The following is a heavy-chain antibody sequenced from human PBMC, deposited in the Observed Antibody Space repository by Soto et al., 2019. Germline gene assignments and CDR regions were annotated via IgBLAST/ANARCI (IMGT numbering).Heavy chain of an antibody. CDR1: GGTFSSYT. CDR3: ASPTRGRYCSSTSCYGPFDY. CDR2: IIPILGIA. D-gene: IGHD2-2*01. Sequence: QVQLVQSGAEVKKPGSSVKVSCKASGGTFSSYTISWVRQAPGQGLEWMGRIIPILGIANYAQKFQGRVTITTDKSTSTAYMELSSLRSEDTAVYYCASPTRGRYCSSTSCYGPFDYWGQGTLVTVSS. V-gene: IGHV1-69*02. J-gene: IGHJ4*02.